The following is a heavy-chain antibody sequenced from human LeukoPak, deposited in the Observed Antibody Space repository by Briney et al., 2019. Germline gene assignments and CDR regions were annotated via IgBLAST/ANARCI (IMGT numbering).Heavy chain of an antibody. Sequence: ASVTVSCKASGYTFTSYGISWVRQAPGQGLEWMGWISAYNGNTNYAQKLQGRVTMTTDTSTSTAYMELRSLRSDDTAVYYCARDFDYYGSGSPPDFDYWGQGTLVTVSS. V-gene: IGHV1-18*01. CDR2: ISAYNGNT. J-gene: IGHJ4*02. D-gene: IGHD3-10*01. CDR3: ARDFDYYGSGSPPDFDY. CDR1: GYTFTSYG.